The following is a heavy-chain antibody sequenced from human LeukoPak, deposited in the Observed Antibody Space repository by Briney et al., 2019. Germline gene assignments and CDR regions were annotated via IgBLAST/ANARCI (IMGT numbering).Heavy chain of an antibody. CDR3: ARESGYCSGGSCYKYFQH. V-gene: IGHV4-31*03. CDR1: GDSVSSDAYY. J-gene: IGHJ1*01. D-gene: IGHD2-15*01. CDR2: VYYSGGT. Sequence: PSETPSLTCTVSGDSVSSDAYYWNCIRQHPGKGLEWLGYVYYSGGTYYNPSLKSRVAISIDTSRNQFSLKLSFVTAADTAVYYCARESGYCSGGSCYKYFQHWGQGTLVTVSS.